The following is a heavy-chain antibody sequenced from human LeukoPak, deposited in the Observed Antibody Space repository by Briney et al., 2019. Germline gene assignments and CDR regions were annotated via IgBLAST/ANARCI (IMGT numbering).Heavy chain of an antibody. V-gene: IGHV1-8*01. CDR2: MNPNSGNT. J-gene: IGHJ3*02. CDR3: ARRKANHDAFDI. D-gene: IGHD1-14*01. Sequence: ASVKVSCTASGYTFTSYDYNWVRQANGQGLEWMGRMNPNSGNTGYAQKLQGRVTMTRNTSINTAYMELSSLRSDDTAVYYCARRKANHDAFDIWGQGTMVTVSS. CDR1: GYTFTSYD.